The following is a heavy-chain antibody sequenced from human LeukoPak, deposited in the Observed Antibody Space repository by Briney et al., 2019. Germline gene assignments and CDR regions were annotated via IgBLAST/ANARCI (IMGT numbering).Heavy chain of an antibody. D-gene: IGHD6-13*01. CDR3: ATDRMWHSSSWYYFDY. CDR2: FDPEDGET. Sequence: ASVKVSCKVSGYTLTELSMHWVRQAPGKGLEWMGGFDPEDGETIYAQKFQGRVTMTEDTSTDTAYMELSSLRSEDTAVYYCATDRMWHSSSWYYFDYWGQGTLVTVSS. V-gene: IGHV1-24*01. CDR1: GYTLTELS. J-gene: IGHJ4*02.